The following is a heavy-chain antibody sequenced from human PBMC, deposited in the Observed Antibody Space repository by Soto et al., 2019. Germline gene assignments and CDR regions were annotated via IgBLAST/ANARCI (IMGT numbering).Heavy chain of an antibody. J-gene: IGHJ4*02. Sequence: VGSLRLSCSAYGFTFSDAWMSWVRQAPGKGLEWVGLIKKETDCGRTDYAAPVKGRFTISRDDSKNTLYLQMSSLKTEDTAVYYCRTQWLDWGQGTLVTVSS. CDR1: GFTFSDAW. D-gene: IGHD6-19*01. CDR2: IKKETDCGRT. CDR3: RTQWLD. V-gene: IGHV3-15*01.